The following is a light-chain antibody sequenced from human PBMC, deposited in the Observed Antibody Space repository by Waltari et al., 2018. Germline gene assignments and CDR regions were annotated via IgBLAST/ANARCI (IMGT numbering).Light chain of an antibody. J-gene: IGKJ1*01. V-gene: IGKV3-20*01. Sequence: EIVLTQSPGTLSLSPGDRATLSCRASQSVGKYLAWYQQRPGQAPRLLIYETYRRATGTPDRFTGSGSGTDFSLTISRLEPEDFAVYYCQKYESLPATFGQGTTVEIK. CDR1: QSVGKY. CDR3: QKYESLPAT. CDR2: ETY.